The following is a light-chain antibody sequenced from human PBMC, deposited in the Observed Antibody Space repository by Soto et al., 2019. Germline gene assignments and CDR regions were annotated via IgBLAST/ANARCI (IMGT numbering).Light chain of an antibody. CDR3: SSYTSATTYV. Sequence: QSALTQPASVSGSPGQSITISCTGTSNDVGSYNYVSWYQQHPGKAPKLMIHEVSDRPSGISNRFSGSKSGNTASLTISGLQAEDEADYYCSSYTSATTYVFGTGTKLTVL. CDR2: EVS. J-gene: IGLJ1*01. V-gene: IGLV2-14*01. CDR1: SNDVGSYNY.